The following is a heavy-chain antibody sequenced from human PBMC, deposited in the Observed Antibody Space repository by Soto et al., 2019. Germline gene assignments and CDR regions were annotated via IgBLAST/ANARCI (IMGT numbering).Heavy chain of an antibody. CDR3: ARDDLLVVPIALDI. V-gene: IGHV1-18*01. J-gene: IGHJ3*02. CDR2: ISAYNGNT. Sequence: QVQLVQSGAEMKKPGASVRVSCKTSGDTFGTSGFHWVRQAPGQGLEWMGWISAYNGNTYYIQKLQGRVTMTTDTSTSTAYMELSSLKSDDTAVYFCARDDLLVVPIALDIWGQGTMVTVSS. D-gene: IGHD2-2*01. CDR1: GDTFGTSG.